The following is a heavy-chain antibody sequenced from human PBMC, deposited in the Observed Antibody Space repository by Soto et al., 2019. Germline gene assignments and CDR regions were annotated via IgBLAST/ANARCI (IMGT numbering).Heavy chain of an antibody. CDR1: GCSVSSGSYY. J-gene: IGHJ4*02. Sequence: PETLSLTCTVSGCSVSSGSYYWSWILQPPGKGLECIGYIYYSGSTNYNPSLKSRVTISVDTSKNQFSLKLSSVTAADTAVYYCARVSSSWGLVNYFDYWGQGTLVTVS. D-gene: IGHD6-13*01. CDR3: ARVSSSWGLVNYFDY. V-gene: IGHV4-61*01. CDR2: IYYSGST.